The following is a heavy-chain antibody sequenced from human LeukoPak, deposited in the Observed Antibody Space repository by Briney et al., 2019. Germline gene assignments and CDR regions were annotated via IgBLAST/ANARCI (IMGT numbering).Heavy chain of an antibody. V-gene: IGHV4-39*01. Sequence: PSQTLSLTCTVSGGSISSSNYYWGWIRQPPGKGLEWIGSIYYSGSTYYNPSLKSRVAISVDTSKNQFALKLSSVTAADTAVYYCAAGNRDFWSGWESWWFDPWGQGTLVTVSS. J-gene: IGHJ5*02. CDR2: IYYSGST. CDR1: GGSISSSNYY. D-gene: IGHD3-3*01. CDR3: AAGNRDFWSGWESWWFDP.